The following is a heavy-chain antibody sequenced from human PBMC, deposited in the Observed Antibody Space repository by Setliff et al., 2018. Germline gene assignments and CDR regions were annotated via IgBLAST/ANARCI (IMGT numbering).Heavy chain of an antibody. Sequence: KSSETLSLTCVVSGGSISSDYWGWIRRPAGKGLEWIGRLSPSGNTNYSPSLKSRVTMSLDTSKNYFSLKLKSVTAADTAIYFCARGNYAYWYFDLWGRGTLVTVSS. CDR2: LSPSGNT. V-gene: IGHV4-4*07. D-gene: IGHD1-7*01. J-gene: IGHJ2*01. CDR1: GGSISSDY. CDR3: ARGNYAYWYFDL.